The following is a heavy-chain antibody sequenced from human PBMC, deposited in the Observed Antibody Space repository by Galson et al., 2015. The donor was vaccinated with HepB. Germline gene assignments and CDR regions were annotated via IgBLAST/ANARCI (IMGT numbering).Heavy chain of an antibody. CDR3: ARETRDSSGYYHFDY. CDR1: GYTFTGYY. D-gene: IGHD3-22*01. CDR2: INPNSGGT. J-gene: IGHJ4*02. Sequence: SVKVSCKASGYTFTGYYMHWVRQAPGQGLEWMGRINPNSGGTNYAQKFQGRVTMTRDTSISTAYMELSRLRSDDTVVYYCARETRDSSGYYHFDYWGQGTLVTVSS. V-gene: IGHV1-2*05.